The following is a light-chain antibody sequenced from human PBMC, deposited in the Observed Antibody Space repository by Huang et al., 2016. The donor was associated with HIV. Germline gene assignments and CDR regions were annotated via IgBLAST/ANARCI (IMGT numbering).Light chain of an antibody. CDR3: QQYDIHPLT. J-gene: IGKJ3*01. Sequence: IRMTQSPSSLSAPSGDRVTITCRANQDINNFLAWYKQRPGSVPKLLIYAASTLQRGVPSRFSGNGSGTDFTLTIGCLHSEDGATYYCQQYDIHPLTFGPGTRVDIK. CDR1: QDINNF. V-gene: IGKV1-8*01. CDR2: AAS.